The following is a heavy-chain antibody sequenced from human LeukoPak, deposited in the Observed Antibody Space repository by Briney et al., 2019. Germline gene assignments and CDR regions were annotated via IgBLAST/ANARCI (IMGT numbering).Heavy chain of an antibody. Sequence: GGSLRLSCAASGFTFSIYSMNWVRQAPGKGLEWVSYISSSSSTIYYADSVKGRFTISRDNAKNSLYLQMNSPRDEDTAVYYCARDKYAHIVVVTANDYWGQGTLVTVSS. D-gene: IGHD2-21*02. CDR3: ARDKYAHIVVVTANDY. J-gene: IGHJ4*02. V-gene: IGHV3-48*02. CDR1: GFTFSIYS. CDR2: ISSSSSTI.